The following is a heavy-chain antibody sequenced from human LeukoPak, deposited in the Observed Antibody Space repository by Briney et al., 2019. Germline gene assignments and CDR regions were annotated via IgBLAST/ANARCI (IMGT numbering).Heavy chain of an antibody. Sequence: PSETLSLTCTVSGGSFSSYYWSWIRQPPGKGLEWIGYIYHSGSTNYNPSLKSRVTISVDTSKNQFSLQLSSVTAADTAAYYCASLPGYGGKSGAFDIWGQGTLVTVS. CDR2: IYHSGST. D-gene: IGHD4-23*01. V-gene: IGHV4-59*08. J-gene: IGHJ3*02. CDR1: GGSFSSYY. CDR3: ASLPGYGGKSGAFDI.